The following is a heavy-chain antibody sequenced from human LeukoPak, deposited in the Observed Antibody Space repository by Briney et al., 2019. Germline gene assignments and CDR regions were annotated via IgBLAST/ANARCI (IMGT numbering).Heavy chain of an antibody. V-gene: IGHV1-2*06. CDR1: GYTFTGYY. CDR2: INPNSGGT. D-gene: IGHD6-13*01. CDR3: ARDGDGSSWLFNY. Sequence: ASVKVSCKASGYTFTGYYMHWVRQAPGQGLEWMGRINPNSGGTNYAQKFQGRVTMTRDTSISIAYMELSRLRSDDTAVYCCARDGDGSSWLFNYWGQGTLVTVSS. J-gene: IGHJ4*02.